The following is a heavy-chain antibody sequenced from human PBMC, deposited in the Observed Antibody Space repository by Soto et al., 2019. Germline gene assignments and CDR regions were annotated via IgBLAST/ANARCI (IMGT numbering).Heavy chain of an antibody. V-gene: IGHV3-23*01. D-gene: IGHD4-17*01. J-gene: IGHJ2*01. CDR1: GFTPRSYA. Sequence: EVQLLESGGGLVQPGGSLRLSCAASGFTPRSYALSWVRQAAGKGLEWVSAISRSGDSTYYADSVKGRFTISRDNSMKRLYLQLSSLRAEDTAIYYCAKVGGDEYGDSWGWYFDLWGRGALVTVSS. CDR2: ISRSGDST. CDR3: AKVGGDEYGDSWGWYFDL.